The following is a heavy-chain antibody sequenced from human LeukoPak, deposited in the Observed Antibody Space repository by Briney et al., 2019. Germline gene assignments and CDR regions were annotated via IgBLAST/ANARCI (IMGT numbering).Heavy chain of an antibody. CDR1: GGSISTSNYY. J-gene: IGHJ6*03. CDR3: ARDRSSSWKTKRYREVYYYYYYMDV. D-gene: IGHD6-13*01. CDR2: INHSGST. V-gene: IGHV4-39*07. Sequence: PSETLSLTCTVSGGSISTSNYYWGWIRQPPGKGLEWIGEINHSGSTNYNPSLKSRVTISVDTSKNQFSLKLSSVTAADTAVYYCARDRSSSWKTKRYREVYYYYYYMDVWGKGTTVTVSS.